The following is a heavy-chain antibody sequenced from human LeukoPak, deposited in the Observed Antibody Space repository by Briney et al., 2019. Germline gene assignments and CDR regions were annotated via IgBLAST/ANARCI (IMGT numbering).Heavy chain of an antibody. CDR3: ARDRSPGYYDILTGKGGYDY. CDR2: MNPNSGNT. Sequence: ASVKVSCKASGYTFTSYDINWVRQATGQGLEWMGWMNPNSGNTGYAQKLQGRVTMTTDTSTSTAYMELRSLRSDDTAVYYCARDRSPGYYDILTGKGGYDYWGQGTLVTVSS. D-gene: IGHD3-9*01. V-gene: IGHV1-8*01. J-gene: IGHJ4*02. CDR1: GYTFTSYD.